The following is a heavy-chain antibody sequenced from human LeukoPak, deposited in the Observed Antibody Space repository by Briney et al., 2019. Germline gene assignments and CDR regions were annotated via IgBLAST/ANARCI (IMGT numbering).Heavy chain of an antibody. D-gene: IGHD6-19*01. CDR3: ARDRAVPGRGYYFDC. CDR1: GFTVSTNY. J-gene: IGHJ4*02. V-gene: IGHV3-53*01. CDR2: IYIGGST. Sequence: LGGSLRLSCAASGFTVSTNYMTWVRPAPGKGLEWVSTIYIGGSTYYADSVKGRFTISRDNSKNTLYLQMNSLRAEDTAVYYCARDRAVPGRGYYFDCWGQGTLVTVSS.